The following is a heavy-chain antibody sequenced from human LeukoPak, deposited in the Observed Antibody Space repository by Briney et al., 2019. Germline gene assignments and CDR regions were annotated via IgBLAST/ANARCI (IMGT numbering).Heavy chain of an antibody. J-gene: IGHJ1*01. D-gene: IGHD3-3*01. CDR2: ISGNGGHI. V-gene: IGHV3-23*01. CDR1: GLTFSIYA. CDR3: AKAITIFGVVTLGTAEYFQH. Sequence: GGSLRLSCAASGLTFSIYAMIWVRQAPGKGLEWVSVISGNGGHIDYADSVKGRFTISRDNSKNTLYLQMNSLRAEDTAVYYCAKAITIFGVVTLGTAEYFQHWGQGTLVTVSS.